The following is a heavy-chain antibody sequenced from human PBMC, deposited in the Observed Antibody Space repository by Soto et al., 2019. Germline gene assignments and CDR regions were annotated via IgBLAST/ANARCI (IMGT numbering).Heavy chain of an antibody. CDR2: IYYSGNT. CDR1: GVSVSSDIYY. V-gene: IGHV4-31*03. CDR3: ARYPVVVVPAANYSLDV. J-gene: IGHJ6*02. Sequence: QVQLQESGPGLVKPSQTLSLTCCVSGVSVSSDIYYWSWIRHPPGKGLAWLGYIYYSGNTYYNPSLGGRVTISLDTSKNHFAFRLRSVTPADTAVYYCARYPVVVVPAANYSLDVWGQGTTVTVSS. D-gene: IGHD2-2*01.